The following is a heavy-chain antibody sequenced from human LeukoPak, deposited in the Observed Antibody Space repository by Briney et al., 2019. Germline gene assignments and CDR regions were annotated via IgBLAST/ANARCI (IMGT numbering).Heavy chain of an antibody. D-gene: IGHD3-22*01. CDR1: GGSFSGYY. J-gene: IGHJ4*02. CDR2: INHSGST. CDR3: ARGTPYYYDSSGYSPNFDY. Sequence: PSETLSLTCAVYGGSFSGYYWSWIRQPPGKGLEWIGEINHSGSTNYNPSLKSRVTISVDTSKNQFSLKLSSVTAADTAVYYCARGTPYYYDSSGYSPNFDYWGQGTLVTVSS. V-gene: IGHV4-34*01.